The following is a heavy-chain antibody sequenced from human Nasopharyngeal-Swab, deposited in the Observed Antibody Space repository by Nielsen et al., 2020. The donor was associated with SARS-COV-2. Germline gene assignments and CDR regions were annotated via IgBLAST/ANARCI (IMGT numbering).Heavy chain of an antibody. CDR3: ARARLHYDFWSGSLWYYGMDV. Sequence: WIRQSPSRGLGWLGRTYYRSKWYNDYAVSVKSRITINPDTSKNQFSLQLNSVTPEDTAVYYCARARLHYDFWSGSLWYYGMDVWGQGTTVTVSS. V-gene: IGHV6-1*01. CDR2: TYYRSKWYN. D-gene: IGHD3-3*01. J-gene: IGHJ6*02.